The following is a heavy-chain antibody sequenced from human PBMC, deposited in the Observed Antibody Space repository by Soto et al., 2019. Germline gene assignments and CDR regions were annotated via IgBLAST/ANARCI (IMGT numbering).Heavy chain of an antibody. V-gene: IGHV4-39*01. CDR3: RRSSRYSTDV. CDR1: GDSIRSSSY. J-gene: IGHJ6*02. CDR2: IYSTGNT. D-gene: IGHD6-13*01. Sequence: AETLSLICTVSGDSIRSSSYWGWIRQPPGKGLEWIGSIYSTGNTYYNPSLNSQVTISVDTSKNQFSLNVISVTAADTAVYYCRRSSRYSTDVWGQGTTVTVSS.